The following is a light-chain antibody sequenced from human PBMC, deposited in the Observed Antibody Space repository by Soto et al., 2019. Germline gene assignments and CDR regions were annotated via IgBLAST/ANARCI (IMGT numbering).Light chain of an antibody. Sequence: QSALTQPPSASGSPGQSVTISCTGTSSDVGGYNFVSWYQHHPGKAPKLMIYEVSKRPSGVPDRFSGSKSGNTASLTVSGLQAEDEADYYCSSYVGNYIVVLGGGTKLTVL. CDR1: SSDVGGYNF. J-gene: IGLJ2*01. V-gene: IGLV2-8*01. CDR3: SSYVGNYIVV. CDR2: EVS.